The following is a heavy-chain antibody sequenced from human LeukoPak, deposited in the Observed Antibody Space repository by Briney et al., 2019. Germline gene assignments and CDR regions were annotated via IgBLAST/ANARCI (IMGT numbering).Heavy chain of an antibody. CDR3: ARPRAPVTRISSFDI. D-gene: IGHD4-17*01. Sequence: SETLSLTCAVYGGSFSGYYWSWIRQPPGKGLEWIGEINHRGSTNYNPSLKSRVTISVDTSKNQFSLKLSSVTAADTAVYYCARPRAPVTRISSFDIWGQGTMVTVSS. CDR2: INHRGST. V-gene: IGHV4-34*01. J-gene: IGHJ3*02. CDR1: GGSFSGYY.